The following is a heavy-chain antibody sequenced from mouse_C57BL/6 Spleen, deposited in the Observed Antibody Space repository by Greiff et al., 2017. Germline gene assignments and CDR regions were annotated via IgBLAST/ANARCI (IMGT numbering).Heavy chain of an antibody. V-gene: IGHV3-6*01. J-gene: IGHJ1*03. CDR1: GYSITSGYY. D-gene: IGHD2-4*01. Sequence: VQLKQSGPGLVKPSQSLPLTCSVTGYSITSGYYCNWIRQFPGNKLEWMGYISYDGSNNYNPSLKNRISITRDTSKNQFFLKVNSVTTEDTATYYCARGDYDYGWYFDVWGTGTTVTVSS. CDR3: ARGDYDYGWYFDV. CDR2: ISYDGSN.